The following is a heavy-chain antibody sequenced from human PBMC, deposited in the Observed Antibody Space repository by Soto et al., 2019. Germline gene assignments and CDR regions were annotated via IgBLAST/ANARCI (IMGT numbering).Heavy chain of an antibody. Sequence: SVKVSCKASGGTFSSYAISWVRQATGQGLEWMGGIIPIFGTANYAQKFQGRVTITADESTSTAYMELSSLRSEDTAVYYCARDHAVAAAGPPFDPWGQGTLVTVSS. V-gene: IGHV1-69*13. CDR2: IIPIFGTA. D-gene: IGHD6-13*01. J-gene: IGHJ5*02. CDR1: GGTFSSYA. CDR3: ARDHAVAAAGPPFDP.